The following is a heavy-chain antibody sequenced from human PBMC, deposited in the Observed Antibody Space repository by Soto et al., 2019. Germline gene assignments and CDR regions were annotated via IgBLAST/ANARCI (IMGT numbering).Heavy chain of an antibody. CDR1: SGSISSSNW. CDR2: IYHSGST. CDR3: ASCSGGSCYYDAFDI. V-gene: IGHV4-4*02. Sequence: SETLSLTCAVSSGSISSSNWWSWVRQPPGKGLEWIGEIYHSGSTNYNPSLKSRVTISVDKSKNQFSLKLSSVTAADTAVYYCASCSGGSCYYDAFDIWGQGTMVTVSS. J-gene: IGHJ3*02. D-gene: IGHD2-15*01.